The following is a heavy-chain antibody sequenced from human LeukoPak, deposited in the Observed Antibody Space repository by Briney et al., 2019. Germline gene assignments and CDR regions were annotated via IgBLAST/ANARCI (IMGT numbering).Heavy chain of an antibody. CDR3: ARQAPGNTRAVPIDY. CDR2: INSDGSST. D-gene: IGHD2-2*01. V-gene: IGHV3-74*01. Sequence: GGSLRLSCAASGFTFSSYWMHWVPQAPGKGLWWVSHINSDGSSTSHADSVKGRFTISRDNAKNTLYLQMNSRRADHTAVYYFARQAPGNTRAVPIDYWGEGTLVTVSS. J-gene: IGHJ4*02. CDR1: GFTFSSYW.